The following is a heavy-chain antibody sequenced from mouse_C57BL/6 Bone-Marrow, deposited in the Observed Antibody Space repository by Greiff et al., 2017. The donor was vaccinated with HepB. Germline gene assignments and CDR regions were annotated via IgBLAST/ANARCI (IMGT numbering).Heavy chain of an antibody. CDR3: ARGLLRMDY. Sequence: QVQLQQSGAELARPGASVKLSCKASGYTFTSYGISWVKQRTGQGLEWIGEIYPRSGNTYYNEKFKGKATLTADKASSTAYMELRSLTSEDSAVYFCARGLLRMDYGGQGTTLTVSS. D-gene: IGHD1-1*01. CDR2: IYPRSGNT. J-gene: IGHJ2*01. CDR1: GYTFTSYG. V-gene: IGHV1-81*01.